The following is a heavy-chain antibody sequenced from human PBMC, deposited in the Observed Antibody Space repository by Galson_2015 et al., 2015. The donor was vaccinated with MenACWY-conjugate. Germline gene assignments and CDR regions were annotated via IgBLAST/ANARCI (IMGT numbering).Heavy chain of an antibody. V-gene: IGHV4-59*01. CDR3: ARSNYYYYMDV. Sequence: SETLSLTCTVSGGSISSYYWSWIRQPPGKGLEWIGYIYYSGSTNYNPSLKSRVTISVDTSKNQFSLKLSSVTAADTAVYYCARSNYYYYMDVWGKGTTVTVSS. CDR2: IYYSGST. J-gene: IGHJ6*03. CDR1: GGSISSYY.